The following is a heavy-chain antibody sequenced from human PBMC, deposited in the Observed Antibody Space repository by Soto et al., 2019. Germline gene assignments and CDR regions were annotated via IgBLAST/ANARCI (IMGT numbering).Heavy chain of an antibody. CDR2: IYSGGST. CDR3: ASLGYRLRGFDY. J-gene: IGHJ4*02. V-gene: IGHV3-53*02. Sequence: EVQLVETGGGLIQPGGSLRLSCAASGFTVSSNYMSWVRQAPGKGLEWVSVIYSGGSTYYADSVKGRFTISRDNSKNTLYLQMNSLRAEDTAVYYYASLGYRLRGFDYWGQGTLVTVSS. D-gene: IGHD6-13*01. CDR1: GFTVSSNY.